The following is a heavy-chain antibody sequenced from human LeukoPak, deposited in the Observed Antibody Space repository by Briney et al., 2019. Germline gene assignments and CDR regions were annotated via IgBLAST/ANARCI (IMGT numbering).Heavy chain of an antibody. V-gene: IGHV3-33*01. CDR3: ARDLRSRAYYYGMDV. Sequence: GRSLRLSCAASGFTFSSYGMHWVRQAPGKGLEWVAVIWYDGSNKYYADSVKGRFTISRDNSKNTLCLQMNSLRAEDTAVYYCARDLRSRAYYYGMDVWGQGTTVTVSS. CDR1: GFTFSSYG. J-gene: IGHJ6*02. D-gene: IGHD5/OR15-5a*01. CDR2: IWYDGSNK.